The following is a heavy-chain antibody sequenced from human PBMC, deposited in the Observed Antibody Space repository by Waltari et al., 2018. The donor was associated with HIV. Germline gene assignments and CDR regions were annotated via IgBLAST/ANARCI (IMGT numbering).Heavy chain of an antibody. D-gene: IGHD2-21*01. Sequence: EVQLVESGGGLVQPGGSLRLSCAASGFTFSSYWMSWVRQAPGKGLEWVANIKQDGSEKYYVDSVKGRFTISRDNAKNSLYLQMNSLRAEDTAVYYCARDGLLWDSRLFEFDPWGQGTLVTVSS. V-gene: IGHV3-7*03. J-gene: IGHJ5*02. CDR1: GFTFSSYW. CDR3: ARDGLLWDSRLFEFDP. CDR2: IKQDGSEK.